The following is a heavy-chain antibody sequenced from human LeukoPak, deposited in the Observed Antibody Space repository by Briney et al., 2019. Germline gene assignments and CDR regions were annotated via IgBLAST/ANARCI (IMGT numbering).Heavy chain of an antibody. Sequence: GGSLRLSCAVSGFTFSNYWMNWVRQAPGKGLEWVTSIGQDGGEKSYVDSVKGRFTISRDNTKNSLYLQMSSLRAEDTAVYYCARDGTAAGLYFDLWGQGTLVTVSS. D-gene: IGHD6-13*01. CDR2: IGQDGGEK. CDR1: GFTFSNYW. J-gene: IGHJ4*01. V-gene: IGHV3-7*01. CDR3: ARDGTAAGLYFDL.